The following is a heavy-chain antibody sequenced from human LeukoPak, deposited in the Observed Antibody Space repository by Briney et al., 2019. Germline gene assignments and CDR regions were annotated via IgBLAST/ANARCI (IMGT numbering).Heavy chain of an antibody. Sequence: PGGSLRLSCAASGFTFSSYDMHWVRQATGKGLEWVSAIGTAGDTYYPGSVKGRFTISRENAKNSLYLQMNSLRAGDTAVYYCARGKRQQPLDYWGQGTLVTVSS. J-gene: IGHJ4*02. D-gene: IGHD6-13*01. CDR3: ARGKRQQPLDY. CDR1: GFTFSSYD. CDR2: IGTAGDT. V-gene: IGHV3-13*01.